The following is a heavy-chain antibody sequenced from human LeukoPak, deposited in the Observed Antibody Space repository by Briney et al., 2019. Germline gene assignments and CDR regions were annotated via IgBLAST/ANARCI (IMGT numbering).Heavy chain of an antibody. CDR2: ISYDGSNK. CDR1: GFTFSSYG. CDR3: AKDQIREMATLPARSAFGY. D-gene: IGHD5-24*01. Sequence: GGSLRLSCAASGFTFSSYGMHWVRQAPGKGLEWVAVISYDGSNKYYADSVKDRFTISRDNSKNTLYLQMNSLRAEDTAVYYCAKDQIREMATLPARSAFGYWGQGTLVTVSS. J-gene: IGHJ4*02. V-gene: IGHV3-30*18.